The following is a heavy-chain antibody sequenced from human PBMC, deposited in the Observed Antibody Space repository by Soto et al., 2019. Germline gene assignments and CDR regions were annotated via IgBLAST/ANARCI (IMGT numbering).Heavy chain of an antibody. CDR2: MSSGGDYI. D-gene: IGHD6-19*01. J-gene: IGHJ4*02. CDR3: VRTSGWFDPGYY. CDR1: GFNFSSYS. V-gene: IGHV3-21*01. Sequence: EVQMVESGGGLVKPGGSLRLSCAASGFNFSSYSMNWVRQVPGKGLEWLSSMSSGGDYIHYRDSVKGRFTISRDNAKDSLYLQMNSLRVDDTAIYYCVRTSGWFDPGYYWGQGTLVTVSS.